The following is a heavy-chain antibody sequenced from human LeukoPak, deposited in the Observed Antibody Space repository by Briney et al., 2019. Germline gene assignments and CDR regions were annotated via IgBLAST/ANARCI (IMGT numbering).Heavy chain of an antibody. V-gene: IGHV1-69*05. CDR2: IIPIFGRP. CDR1: GGTFNTYE. D-gene: IGHD4-17*01. CDR3: ARIEGDYGVFVY. J-gene: IGHJ4*02. Sequence: GASVKVSCKASGGTFNTYEINWVRQAPGHGLEWMGRIIPIFGRPTYAQKFQGRVSITTDESTSTAYMELMSLRSEDTAVSYCARIEGDYGVFVYWGQGTLVTVSS.